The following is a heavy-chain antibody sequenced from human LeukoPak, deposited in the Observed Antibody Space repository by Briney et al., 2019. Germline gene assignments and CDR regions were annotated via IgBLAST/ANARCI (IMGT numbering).Heavy chain of an antibody. CDR1: GFTFSSYA. Sequence: PGRSLRLSCAASGFTFSSYAMHWVRQAPGKGLEWVAVISYDGSNKYYADSVKGRFTISRDNSKNTLYLQMNSLRAEDTAAYYCARDSLLYYYDRGYFDYWGQGTLVTVSS. CDR2: ISYDGSNK. V-gene: IGHV3-30-3*01. J-gene: IGHJ4*02. D-gene: IGHD3-22*01. CDR3: ARDSLLYYYDRGYFDY.